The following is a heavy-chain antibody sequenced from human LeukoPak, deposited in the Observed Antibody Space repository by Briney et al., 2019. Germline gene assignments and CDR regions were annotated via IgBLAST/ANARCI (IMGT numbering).Heavy chain of an antibody. CDR1: GYTFRGNY. J-gene: IGHJ4*02. Sequence: ASVKVSCKASGYTFRGNYIHWLRQAPGQGPEWMRWIDANNGDTKSAQKFQGRVTMSRDTSISTAYMDLSSLSPDDAAVYYCARDPSSVTLYFFDYWGQGTLVTVSS. V-gene: IGHV1-2*02. D-gene: IGHD4-11*01. CDR2: IDANNGDT. CDR3: ARDPSSVTLYFFDY.